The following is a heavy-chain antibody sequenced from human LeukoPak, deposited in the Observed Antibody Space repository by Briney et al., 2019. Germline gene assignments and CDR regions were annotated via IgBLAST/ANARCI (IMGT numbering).Heavy chain of an antibody. CDR1: GGSISSGGYS. V-gene: IGHV4-30-2*01. Sequence: PSQTLSLTCAVSGGSISSGGYSWSWIRQPPGKGLEWIGYIYHSGSTYYNPSLKSRVTISVDRSKNQFSLKLSSVTAADTAVYYCAREGSDYYDSSGPIDYWGQGTLVTVSS. CDR3: AREGSDYYDSSGPIDY. D-gene: IGHD3-22*01. J-gene: IGHJ4*02. CDR2: IYHSGST.